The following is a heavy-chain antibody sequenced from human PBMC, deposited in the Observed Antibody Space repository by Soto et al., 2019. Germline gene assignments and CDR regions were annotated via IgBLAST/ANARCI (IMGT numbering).Heavy chain of an antibody. CDR3: ASHRGHDNSYGMDV. D-gene: IGHD1-20*01. J-gene: IGHJ6*02. Sequence: QVQLVESGGGVVQPGRSLRLSCAVSGFTFRTYGMHWVRQAPTKGLEWVAIIWDDGSNKYYADSVRGRFTISRDNSKNPLYLQMKRLRAEDTAVYYCASHRGHDNSYGMDVWGHGAKVNVSS. V-gene: IGHV3-33*08. CDR2: IWDDGSNK. CDR1: GFTFRTYG.